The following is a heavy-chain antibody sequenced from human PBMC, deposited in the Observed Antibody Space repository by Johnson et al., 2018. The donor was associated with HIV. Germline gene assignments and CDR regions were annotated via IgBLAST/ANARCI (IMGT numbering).Heavy chain of an antibody. CDR3: ARERGGVFSQTFDI. J-gene: IGHJ3*02. CDR2: IWYDGSNK. V-gene: IGHV3-33*01. D-gene: IGHD3-16*01. Sequence: QVQLVESGGGVVQPGRSLRLSCAASGFTFSRYGMHWVRQAPGKGLEWVAVIWYDGSNKYYADSVKGRFTISRDNSKNTMYLQMNSLRTEDTAVSHGARERGGVFSQTFDIWGQGTLVVVSS. CDR1: GFTFSRYG.